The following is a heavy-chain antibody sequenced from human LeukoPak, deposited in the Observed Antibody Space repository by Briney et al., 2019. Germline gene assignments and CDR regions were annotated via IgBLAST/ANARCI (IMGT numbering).Heavy chain of an antibody. D-gene: IGHD4-11*01. CDR3: ARDAEDLTTVPYYYGMDV. V-gene: IGHV3-11*01. CDR2: ISSSGSTI. CDR1: GFAFSDYY. Sequence: SGGSLRLSCAASGFAFSDYYMSWIRQAPGKGLEWVSYISSSGSTIYYADSVKGRFTISRDNAKNSLYLQMNSLRAEDTAVYYCARDAEDLTTVPYYYGMDVWGQGTTVTVSS. J-gene: IGHJ6*02.